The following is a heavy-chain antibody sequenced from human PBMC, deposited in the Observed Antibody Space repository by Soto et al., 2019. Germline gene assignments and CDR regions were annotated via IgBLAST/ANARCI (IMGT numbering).Heavy chain of an antibody. V-gene: IGHV4-59*01. CDR1: GGSISSYY. CDR3: ATKVGATNEYYFNY. D-gene: IGHD1-26*01. Sequence: SETLSLTCTVSGGSISSYYWNWIRQPPGKGLEWIGYIYYSGTTNYNPSLKSRVTISVDTSKNQFSLKLSYVTAADTAVYYCATKVGATNEYYFNYWGQGALVTVSS. J-gene: IGHJ4*02. CDR2: IYYSGTT.